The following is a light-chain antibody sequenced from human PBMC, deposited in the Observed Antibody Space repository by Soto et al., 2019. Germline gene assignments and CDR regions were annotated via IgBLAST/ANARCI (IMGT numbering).Light chain of an antibody. CDR1: LSVGTN. CDR3: QQLNYWPRIT. Sequence: EIVMTQSPATLSVSPGERATLSCRASLSVGTNLAWYLQRPGQAPRLLVYGASTRASGIPPRFSGSGSGTDFTLTISSLQSEDFAVYYCQQLNYWPRITFGQGTRLEIK. J-gene: IGKJ5*01. CDR2: GAS. V-gene: IGKV3-15*01.